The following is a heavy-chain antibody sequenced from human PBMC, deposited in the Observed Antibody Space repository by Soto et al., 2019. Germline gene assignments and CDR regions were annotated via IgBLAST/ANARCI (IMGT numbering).Heavy chain of an antibody. CDR3: ARRQDFAGPHYYAGMDV. CDR2: ISYDGSNR. V-gene: IGHV3-30*04. Sequence: QVQLVESGGGVVQPGRSLRVSCSASGFIINNYAMHWVRPTPGKGLEWVAVISYDGSNRYYTDSVQGRFTISRDYSKNTLYIEMKNLSPDDTAVYYCARRQDFAGPHYYAGMDVWCPGTTVSVSS. D-gene: IGHD2-15*01. CDR1: GFIINNYA. J-gene: IGHJ6*02.